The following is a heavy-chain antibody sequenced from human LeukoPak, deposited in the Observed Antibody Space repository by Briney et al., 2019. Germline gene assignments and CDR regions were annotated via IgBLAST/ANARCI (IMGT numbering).Heavy chain of an antibody. CDR3: ARGRRKFCTGSHCYYYYYYMDV. CDR1: VGSFNDNY. Sequence: PSETPSLTCAVYVGSFNDNYWTWLRQPPGKGLEWIGEINHSGSTNYNPSLRGRVAMSVDLSKNQFSLNLTSVTAADTAVYYCARGRRKFCTGSHCYYYYYYMDVWGTGTPVTVSS. CDR2: INHSGST. D-gene: IGHD2-8*02. J-gene: IGHJ6*03. V-gene: IGHV4-34*01.